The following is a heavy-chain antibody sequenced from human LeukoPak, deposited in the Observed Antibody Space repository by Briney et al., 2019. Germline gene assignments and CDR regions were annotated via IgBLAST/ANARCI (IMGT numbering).Heavy chain of an antibody. D-gene: IGHD3-10*01. CDR1: GGSISSSSYY. V-gene: IGHV4-39*07. CDR2: IYYSGST. CDR3: ARGGSLWFGELLLFDY. Sequence: SSETLSLTCTVSGGSISSSSYYWGWIRQPPGKGLEWIGSIYYSGSTYYNPSLKSRVTISVDKSKNQFSLKLSSVTAADTAVYYCARGGSLWFGELLLFDYWGQGTLVTVSS. J-gene: IGHJ4*02.